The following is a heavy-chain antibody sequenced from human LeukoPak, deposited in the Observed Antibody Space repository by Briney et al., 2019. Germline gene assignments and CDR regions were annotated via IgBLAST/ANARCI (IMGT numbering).Heavy chain of an antibody. Sequence: GASVKVSCKASGYTFTSYDINWVRQATGQGLEWMGWMNPNSGNTGYAQKFQGRVTMTRNTSISTAYMELSSLRSEDTAVYYCARKWLELPSYYYGMDVWGQGTTVTVSS. CDR2: MNPNSGNT. CDR1: GYTFTSYD. V-gene: IGHV1-8*01. D-gene: IGHD5-18*01. CDR3: ARKWLELPSYYYGMDV. J-gene: IGHJ6*02.